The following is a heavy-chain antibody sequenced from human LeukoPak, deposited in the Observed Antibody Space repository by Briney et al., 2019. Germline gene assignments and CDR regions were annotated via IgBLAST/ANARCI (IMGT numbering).Heavy chain of an antibody. CDR1: GYTFTSYD. D-gene: IGHD3-10*01. CDR2: MKPNSGNT. Sequence: GASVKVSCKASGYTFTSYDINWVRQATGQGLEWMGWMKPNSGNTGYAQKFQGRVTITRNTSISTAYMELSSLRSEDTAVYYCARGLMVRGAYWFDPWGQGTLVTVSS. CDR3: ARGLMVRGAYWFDP. V-gene: IGHV1-8*03. J-gene: IGHJ5*02.